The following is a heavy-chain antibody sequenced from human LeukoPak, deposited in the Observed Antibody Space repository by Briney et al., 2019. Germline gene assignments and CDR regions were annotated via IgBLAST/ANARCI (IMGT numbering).Heavy chain of an antibody. Sequence: SETLSLTCTVSGGSISSYYWSWIRQPPGKGLEWIGYVYYSGSTNYNPSLKSRVTISVDTSKNQFSLKLSSVTAADTAVYYCARDLSFGWFDPWGQGTLVTVSS. V-gene: IGHV4-59*12. CDR3: ARDLSFGWFDP. D-gene: IGHD3-16*01. CDR2: VYYSGST. CDR1: GGSISSYY. J-gene: IGHJ5*02.